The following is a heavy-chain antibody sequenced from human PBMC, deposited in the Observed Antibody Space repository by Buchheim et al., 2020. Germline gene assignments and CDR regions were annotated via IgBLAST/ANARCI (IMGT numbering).Heavy chain of an antibody. CDR3: ARGGYSTDGSSDY. D-gene: IGHD5-24*01. CDR1: GFTVSGYW. Sequence: EVHLVESGGGLVQPGGSLRLSCAASGFTVSGYWMHWVRHVPGQGLVWVSRINSDGGTNYADSVKGRFTISRDNAKNMVYLQMNSLRAEDTAIYDCARGGYSTDGSSDYWGQGTL. J-gene: IGHJ4*02. V-gene: IGHV3-74*01. CDR2: INSDGGT.